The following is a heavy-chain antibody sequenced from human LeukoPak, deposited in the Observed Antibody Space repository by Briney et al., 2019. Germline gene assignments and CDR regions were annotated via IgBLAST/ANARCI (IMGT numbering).Heavy chain of an antibody. J-gene: IGHJ4*02. CDR1: GGSISSSNW. V-gene: IGHV3-30*18. CDR3: AKNFYGDYNVFFDN. Sequence: PSETLSLTCAVSGGSISSSNWWSWVRQAPGKGLEWVAVISYDGSNKYYADSVKGRFTISRDNSKNTLYLQMNSLRAEDTAVYFCAKNFYGDYNVFFDNWGQGTLVTVSS. D-gene: IGHD4-17*01. CDR2: ISYDGSNK.